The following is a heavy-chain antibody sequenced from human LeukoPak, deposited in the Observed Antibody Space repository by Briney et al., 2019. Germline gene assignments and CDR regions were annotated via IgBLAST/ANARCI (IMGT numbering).Heavy chain of an antibody. CDR3: ARTDYGTAAVDV. D-gene: IGHD4/OR15-4a*01. V-gene: IGHV4-59*02. J-gene: IGHJ6*04. CDR2: IYYTET. CDR1: GGSVSNYY. Sequence: PSETLSLTCTVSGGSVSNYYWSWIRQSPGKGLEWIGYIYYTETSYNPSLKSRVTISADTSKNQFSLKLYSVTAADTAVYYCARTDYGTAAVDVWGKGTTVTVSS.